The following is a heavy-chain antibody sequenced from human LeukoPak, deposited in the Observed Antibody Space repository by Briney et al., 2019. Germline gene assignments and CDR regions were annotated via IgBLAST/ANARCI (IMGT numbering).Heavy chain of an antibody. CDR2: ISGSGGTT. V-gene: IGHV3-23*01. D-gene: IGHD6-19*01. CDR1: GLTFNGYA. CDR3: AKEDGGSGWYEPVEY. Sequence: GGSLRLSCAASGLTFNGYAMSWVRQVPGKGLEWVSTISGSGGTTYYADSLKGRFTISRDNSKNMLFLQMNSLRAEDTAIYYCAKEDGGSGWYEPVEYWGQGTLVTVSS. J-gene: IGHJ4*02.